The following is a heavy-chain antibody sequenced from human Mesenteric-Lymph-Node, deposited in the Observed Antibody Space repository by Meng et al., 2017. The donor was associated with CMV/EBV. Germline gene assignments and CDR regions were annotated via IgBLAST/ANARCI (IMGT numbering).Heavy chain of an antibody. J-gene: IGHJ4*02. CDR1: GGYISSTNW. CDR3: ARGRAGSGNIFDY. CDR2: IYHSGST. Sequence: GGSGGYISSTNWWSWVRQPPGKGLEWIGEIYHSGSTNYNPSLKSRVTISVDKSKNQFSLKLSSVTAADTAVYYCARGRAGSGNIFDYWGQGTLVTVSS. V-gene: IGHV4-4*02. D-gene: IGHD3-10*01.